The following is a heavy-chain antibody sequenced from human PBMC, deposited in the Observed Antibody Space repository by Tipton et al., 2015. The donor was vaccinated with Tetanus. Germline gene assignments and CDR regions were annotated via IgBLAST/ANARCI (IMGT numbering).Heavy chain of an antibody. CDR3: AKAKSWINLWFGDY. J-gene: IGHJ4*02. V-gene: IGHV3-21*04. D-gene: IGHD3-10*01. CDR2: ISGSSNYI. Sequence: SLRLSCAASGFTFSDYSMNWVRQAPGKGLEWVSSISGSSNYINYADSVKGRFTISRANARNSLYLQMNSLRAEDTAVYYCAKAKSWINLWFGDYGGQVVLVIVS. CDR1: GFTFSDYS.